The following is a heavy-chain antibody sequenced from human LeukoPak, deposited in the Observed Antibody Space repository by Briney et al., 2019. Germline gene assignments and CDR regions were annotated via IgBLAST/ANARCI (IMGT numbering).Heavy chain of an antibody. D-gene: IGHD4-17*01. CDR1: GGSISGYY. J-gene: IGHJ4*02. Sequence: SETLSLTCTVSGGSISGYYWTWIRQPPGKGLEWIGEINHSGSANYSPSLSSRVTISLDMSENQFSLKLTSVTAADTAVYYCARGQGTVTTHWGQGTLVTVSS. CDR2: INHSGSA. CDR3: ARGQGTVTTH. V-gene: IGHV4-34*01.